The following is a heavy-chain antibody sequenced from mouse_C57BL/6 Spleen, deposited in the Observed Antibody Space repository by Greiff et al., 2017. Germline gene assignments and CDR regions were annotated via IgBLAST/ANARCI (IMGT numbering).Heavy chain of an antibody. Sequence: QVQLQQPGTELVKPGASGYTFTSYWMHWVQQRPGQGLEWIGNINPSNGGTNYNEKFKSKATLTVDKSSSTAYMQLSSLTSEDSAVYYCARWGYYGPRGYFDVWGTGTTVTVSS. V-gene: IGHV1-53*01. CDR3: ARWGYYGPRGYFDV. CDR2: INPSNGGT. D-gene: IGHD1-1*01. J-gene: IGHJ1*03. CDR1: GYTFTSYW.